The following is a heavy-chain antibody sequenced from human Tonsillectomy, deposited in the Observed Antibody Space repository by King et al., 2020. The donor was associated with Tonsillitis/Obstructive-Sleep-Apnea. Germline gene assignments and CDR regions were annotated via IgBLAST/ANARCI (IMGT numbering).Heavy chain of an antibody. V-gene: IGHV4-4*02. CDR3: ARGTPDDIGVVPYPGGFDL. J-gene: IGHJ2*01. CDR1: GGSISSSNW. CDR2: IYHSGST. D-gene: IGHD2-2*01. Sequence: VQLQESGPGLVKPSGTLSLTCAVSGGSISSSNWWSWVRQPPGKGLEWIGEIYHSGSTNYNPSLKSRVTISVDKSKNQFSLKLSSVTAADPAVYYCARGTPDDIGVVPYPGGFDLWGRGTLVTVSS.